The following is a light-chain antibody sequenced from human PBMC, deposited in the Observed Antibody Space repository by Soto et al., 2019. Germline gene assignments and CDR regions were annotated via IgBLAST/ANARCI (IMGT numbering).Light chain of an antibody. V-gene: IGLV1-44*01. J-gene: IGLJ1*01. CDR3: AAWDEGLNGPLYL. CDR1: SSNIGSNT. CDR2: SNN. Sequence: QSVLTQPPSASGTPGQRVTISCSGSSSNIGSNTVNWYQQLPGTAPKLLIYSNNQRPSGVPDRFSGSKSGTSASLAISGLQSEDEADYYCAAWDEGLNGPLYLFGTGTKVTVL.